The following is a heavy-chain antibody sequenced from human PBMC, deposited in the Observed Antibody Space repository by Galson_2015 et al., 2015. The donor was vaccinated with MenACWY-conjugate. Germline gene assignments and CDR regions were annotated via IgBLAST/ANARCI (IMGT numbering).Heavy chain of an antibody. CDR2: INPDGGIP. CDR3: ARSGSEGYSSGWTDS. D-gene: IGHD6-19*01. CDR1: GYTFTSHC. V-gene: IGHV1-46*01. J-gene: IGHJ5*01. Sequence: SVKVSCKASGYTFTSHCMHWVRQAPGQGLEWMGIINPDGGIPSYTEKFQDRVTMTSDTSTRTVYMGLTSLTSGDTAVYYCARSGSEGYSSGWTDSWGQGTLVTVSS.